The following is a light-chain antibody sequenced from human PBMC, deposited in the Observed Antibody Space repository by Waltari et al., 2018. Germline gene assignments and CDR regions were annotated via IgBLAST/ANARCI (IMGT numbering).Light chain of an antibody. CDR3: CSYAGSYTFP. CDR2: DVS. CDR1: SSDVGGYPY. Sequence: QSALTQPRSVSGSPGQSVPISCTGTSSDVGGYPYVSWYQQHPGQAPKLMIYDVSKRPSGVPDRFSGSKSGNTASLTISGLQAEDEADYYCCSYAGSYTFPFGGGTKLTVL. V-gene: IGLV2-11*01. J-gene: IGLJ2*01.